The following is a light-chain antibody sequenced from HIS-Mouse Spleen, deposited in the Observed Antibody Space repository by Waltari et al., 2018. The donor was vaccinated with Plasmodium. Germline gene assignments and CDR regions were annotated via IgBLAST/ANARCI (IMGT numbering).Light chain of an antibody. CDR3: SSYTSSSTVV. CDR1: SRDVGGYNY. J-gene: IGLJ2*01. Sequence: QSALTQPASVSGSPGQSITISCTATSRDVGGYNYVPWYQQHPGKAPKLMIYDVSNRPSGVSNRFSGSKSGNTASLTISGLQAEDEADYYCSSYTSSSTVVFGGGTKLTVL. CDR2: DVS. V-gene: IGLV2-14*03.